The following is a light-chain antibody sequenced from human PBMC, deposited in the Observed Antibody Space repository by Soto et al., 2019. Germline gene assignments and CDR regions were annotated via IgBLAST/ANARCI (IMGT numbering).Light chain of an antibody. V-gene: IGKV1-5*03. CDR2: KAS. CDR3: QQYNSYPT. CDR1: QSISSW. J-gene: IGKJ4*01. Sequence: DIQMTQSPSTLSASVGDRVTITCRASQSISSWLAWYQQKPGKAPTLLIYKASSLESGGPSRFSGSGSGTEFTLTISSLQPDDFATYYCQQYNSYPTFGGGTKVEIK.